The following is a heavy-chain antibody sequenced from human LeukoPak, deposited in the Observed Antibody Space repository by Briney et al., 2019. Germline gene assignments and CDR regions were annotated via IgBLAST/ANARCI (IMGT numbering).Heavy chain of an antibody. CDR2: IYYSGST. V-gene: IGHV4-61*01. CDR3: ARRPIAARRAFDI. Sequence: PSETLSLTCTVSGGSISSGSYYWSWIRQPPGKGLEWIGYIYYSGSTNYNPSLKSRVTISVDTSKNQFSLKLSSVTAADTAVYYCARRPIAARRAFDIWGQGTMVTVSS. D-gene: IGHD6-6*01. CDR1: GGSISSGSYY. J-gene: IGHJ3*02.